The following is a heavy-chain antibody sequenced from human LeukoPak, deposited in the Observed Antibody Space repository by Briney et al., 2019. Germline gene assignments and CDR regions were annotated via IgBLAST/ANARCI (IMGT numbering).Heavy chain of an antibody. J-gene: IGHJ4*02. V-gene: IGHV3-74*01. Sequence: PGGSLRLSYAASGFDFRHCWMHWVRQAPGKGLVCVSRITSDGSSRIYADSVKGRLTISRDNAKNMLYLEMNSLRAEDTAIYYCVRVEKSCSTGACSSYDSWGQGTLVTVSS. CDR1: GFDFRHCW. CDR3: VRVEKSCSTGACSSYDS. CDR2: ITSDGSSR. D-gene: IGHD4-11*01.